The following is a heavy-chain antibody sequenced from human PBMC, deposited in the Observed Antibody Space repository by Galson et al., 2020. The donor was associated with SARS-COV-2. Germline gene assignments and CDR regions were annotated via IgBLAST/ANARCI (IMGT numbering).Heavy chain of an antibody. CDR1: GFTFSDAW. CDR2: NKSKGAGGTT. D-gene: IGHD2-8*01. CDR3: TADPPTGSALMDY. J-gene: IGHJ4*02. Sequence: GESLKISCATSGFTFSDAWMNWVRQAPGKGLEWVGRNKSKGAGGTTDNAAHVRGRFTISRDDSTNTLYLQMNSLLAEDTALYYCTADPPTGSALMDYWGQGTLVTVSS. V-gene: IGHV3-15*05.